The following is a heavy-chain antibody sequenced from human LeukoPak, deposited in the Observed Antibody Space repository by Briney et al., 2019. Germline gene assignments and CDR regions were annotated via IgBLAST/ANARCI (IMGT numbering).Heavy chain of an antibody. J-gene: IGHJ4*02. CDR1: GGSFSGYY. Sequence: PSETLSLTCAVYGGSFSGYYWSWIRQPPGKGLEWIGYIYYSGSTNYNPSLKSRVTISVDTSKNQFSLKLSSVTAADTAVYYCARDGSFYYFDYWGQGTLVTVSS. CDR3: ARDGSFYYFDY. D-gene: IGHD3-10*01. CDR2: IYYSGST. V-gene: IGHV4-59*01.